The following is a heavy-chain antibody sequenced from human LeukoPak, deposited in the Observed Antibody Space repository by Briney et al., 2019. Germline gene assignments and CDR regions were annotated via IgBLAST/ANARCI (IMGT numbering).Heavy chain of an antibody. Sequence: ASVKVSCKASGYIFTSYYMHWVRQAPGQGLEWMGIINPSGGGTSYALKFQGRVTMTRDTSTSTVYMELSTLRSEDTAVYFCAREVVEGSCSGGNCYDDYWGQGTLVTVSS. V-gene: IGHV1-46*01. D-gene: IGHD2-15*01. CDR1: GYIFTSYY. J-gene: IGHJ4*02. CDR3: AREVVEGSCSGGNCYDDY. CDR2: INPSGGGT.